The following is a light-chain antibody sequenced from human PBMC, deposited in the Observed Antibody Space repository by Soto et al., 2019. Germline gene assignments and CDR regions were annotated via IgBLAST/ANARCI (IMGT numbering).Light chain of an antibody. J-gene: IGLJ3*02. CDR3: AVWDDGLSGWV. CDR1: SSNIGNNF. CDR2: ANT. V-gene: IGLV1-47*02. Sequence: QSVLTQPPSASGTPGQSVTISCSGSSSNIGNNFVFWYHQVPGTAPVLLIYANTQRSSGVPDRVSGSKSGTSASLAISGLRDDDEGDYCCAVWDDGLSGWVLGGGTKLTVL.